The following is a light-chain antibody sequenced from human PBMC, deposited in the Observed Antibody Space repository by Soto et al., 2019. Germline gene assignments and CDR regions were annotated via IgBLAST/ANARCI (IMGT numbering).Light chain of an antibody. J-gene: IGLJ2*01. CDR2: END. CDR3: GTWDSNLRTGI. V-gene: IGLV1-51*01. Sequence: QSVLTQPPSVSAAPGQRVTISCSGTTANVGNNDVSWYQHLPGTAPKLVIYENDKRPSGIPDRFSGSKSGTSATLDITGLQTGDEGDYYCGTWDSNLRTGIFGGGTKLTVL. CDR1: TANVGNND.